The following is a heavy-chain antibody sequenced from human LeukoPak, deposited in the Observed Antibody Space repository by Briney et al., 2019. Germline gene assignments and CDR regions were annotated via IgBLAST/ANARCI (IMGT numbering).Heavy chain of an antibody. CDR2: IWADGSKQ. Sequence: GGSLRLSCAASGFTFSSYAMHWVRQAPGKGLEWVAVIWADGSKQIYADSVKGRFTISKDNSKNTLYLQMNSLRADDTAVYYCATDHGGQPFDYWGQGTLVTVSS. V-gene: IGHV3-33*08. D-gene: IGHD4-23*01. CDR1: GFTFSSYA. CDR3: ATDHGGQPFDY. J-gene: IGHJ4*02.